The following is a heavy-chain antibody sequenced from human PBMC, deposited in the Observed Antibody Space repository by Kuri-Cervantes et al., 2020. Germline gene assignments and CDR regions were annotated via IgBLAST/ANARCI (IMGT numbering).Heavy chain of an antibody. J-gene: IGHJ4*02. V-gene: IGHV4-31*03. CDR1: GGSISSGGYY. CDR3: ARVFLGFSGYTMGYSYGFDDY. D-gene: IGHD5-18*01. Sequence: SETLSLTCTVSGGSISSGGYYWSWIRQHPGKGLEWIGYIYYSGSTYYNPSLKSRVTISVDTSKNQFSLKLSSVTAADTAVYYCARVFLGFSGYTMGYSYGFDDYWGQGTLVTVSS. CDR2: IYYSGST.